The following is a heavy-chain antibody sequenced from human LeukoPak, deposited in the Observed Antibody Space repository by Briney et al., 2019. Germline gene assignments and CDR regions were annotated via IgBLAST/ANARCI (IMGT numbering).Heavy chain of an antibody. Sequence: GGSLRLSCAASGFPLRSYAMNWVRQAPGKGLEWVSVISGGGANAHYADSVKGRFTISRDNSKSTVFLQMNSLRVEDTAVYYCAKSCRGVIIDESDYWGQGTLVTVSS. J-gene: IGHJ4*02. CDR2: ISGGGANA. CDR3: AKSCRGVIIDESDY. V-gene: IGHV3-23*01. CDR1: GFPLRSYA. D-gene: IGHD3-10*01.